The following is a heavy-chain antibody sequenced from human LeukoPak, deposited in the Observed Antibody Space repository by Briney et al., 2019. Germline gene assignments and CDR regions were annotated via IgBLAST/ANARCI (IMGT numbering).Heavy chain of an antibody. D-gene: IGHD3-22*01. CDR1: GGSFSGYY. CDR3: ARGVRHYDSSGPRFDP. V-gene: IGHV4-34*01. Sequence: PSETLSLTCAVYGGSFSGYYWGWIRQPPGKGLEWIGSIYYSGSTYYNPSLKSRVTISVDTSKNQFSLKLSSVTAADTAVYYCARGVRHYDSSGPRFDPWGQGTLVTVSS. J-gene: IGHJ5*02. CDR2: IYYSGST.